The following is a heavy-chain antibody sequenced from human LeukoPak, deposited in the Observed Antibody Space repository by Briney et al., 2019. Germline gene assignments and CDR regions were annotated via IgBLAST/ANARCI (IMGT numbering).Heavy chain of an antibody. CDR3: AKDGGWDIVVVVAAFS. Sequence: GGSLRLSCAASGFTFSSYAMSWVRQAPGKGLEWVSAISGSGGSTYYADSVKGRFTISRDNSKNTLYLQMNSLRAEDTDVYYCAKDGGWDIVVVVAAFSWGQGTLVTVSS. CDR1: GFTFSSYA. D-gene: IGHD2-15*01. CDR2: ISGSGGST. J-gene: IGHJ4*02. V-gene: IGHV3-23*01.